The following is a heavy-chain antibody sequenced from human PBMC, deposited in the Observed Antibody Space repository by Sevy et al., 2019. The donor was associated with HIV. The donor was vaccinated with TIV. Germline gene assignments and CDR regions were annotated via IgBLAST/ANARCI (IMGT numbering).Heavy chain of an antibody. CDR2: ISYDGGVK. CDR3: ARDLPSAVINPFYYYGLDV. J-gene: IGHJ6*02. CDR1: GFTFSIYA. Sequence: GGSLRLSCAASGFTFSIYAMHWVRQAPDKGLEWVAVISYDGGVKYFADSVNGRVTISRDNSKNTLYLQMNSLRPEDTAVYYCARDLPSAVINPFYYYGLDVWGQGTTVTVSS. D-gene: IGHD3-22*01. V-gene: IGHV3-30*04.